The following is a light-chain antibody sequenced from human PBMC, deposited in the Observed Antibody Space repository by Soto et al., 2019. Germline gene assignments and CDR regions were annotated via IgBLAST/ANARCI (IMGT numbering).Light chain of an antibody. CDR2: ECS. CDR1: SSDVGSNNL. CDR3: CSYAGSSTWV. Sequence: QSALTQPASVSGSPGQSITSSCTGTSSDVGSNNLVSWSQQHPGKAPKLMIYECSKRTSGVSHRFSGSKSGNKASLPISGLKAEDEAVYHCCSYAGSSTWVLGGGTKRTVL. V-gene: IGLV2-23*01. J-gene: IGLJ3*02.